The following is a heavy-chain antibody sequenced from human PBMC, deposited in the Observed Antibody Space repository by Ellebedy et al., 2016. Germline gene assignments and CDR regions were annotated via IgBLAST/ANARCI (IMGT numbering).Heavy chain of an antibody. V-gene: IGHV4-34*01. CDR2: INHSGST. J-gene: IGHJ5*02. CDR1: GGSFSGYY. D-gene: IGHD6-13*01. Sequence: SETLSLTCAVYGGSFSGYYWSWIRQPPGKGLEWIGEINHSGSTNYNPSLKSRVTISVDTSKNQFSLKLSSVTAADTAVYYCASHSGAAAEYRFDPWGQGTLVTVSS. CDR3: ASHSGAAAEYRFDP.